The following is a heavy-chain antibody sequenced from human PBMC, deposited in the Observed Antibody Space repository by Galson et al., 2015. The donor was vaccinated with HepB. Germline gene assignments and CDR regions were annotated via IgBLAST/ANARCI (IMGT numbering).Heavy chain of an antibody. Sequence: SVKVSCKASGYTFTSYGISWVRQAPGQGLEWMGWISAYNGNTNYAQRLQGRVTMTEDTSTDTAYMELSSLRSEDTAVYYCATGHYYGSGRRRWFDPWGQGTLVTVSS. J-gene: IGHJ5*02. V-gene: IGHV1-18*01. CDR3: ATGHYYGSGRRRWFDP. D-gene: IGHD3-10*01. CDR2: ISAYNGNT. CDR1: GYTFTSYG.